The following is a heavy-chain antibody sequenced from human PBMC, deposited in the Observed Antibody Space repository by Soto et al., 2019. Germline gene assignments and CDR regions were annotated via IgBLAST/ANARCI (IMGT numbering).Heavy chain of an antibody. V-gene: IGHV5-51*01. J-gene: IGHJ3*02. CDR3: ARPRGDSSGYYGIGAFDI. D-gene: IGHD3-22*01. Sequence: PGESLKISCNGSAYTFTNYYIGWVRQVAGKGLEWMGIIYPGDSDTRYSPSFQGQVTISADKSVSTAYLQWSSLKASDTAMYYCARPRGDSSGYYGIGAFDIWGQGTMVTVSS. CDR2: IYPGDSDT. CDR1: AYTFTNYY.